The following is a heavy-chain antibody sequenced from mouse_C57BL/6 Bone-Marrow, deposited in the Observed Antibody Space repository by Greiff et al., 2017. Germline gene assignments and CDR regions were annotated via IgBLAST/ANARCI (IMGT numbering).Heavy chain of an antibody. CDR1: GYTFTSYW. CDR3: ARAGCAS. CDR2: IHPNSGST. V-gene: IGHV1-64*01. J-gene: IGHJ3*01. Sequence: VQLQQPGAELVQPGASVKLSCKASGYTFTSYWMHWVKQRPGQGLEWIGMIHPNSGSTNYNEKFKSKATLTVDKSSSTAYRKLSSLMYEDSAVYYRARAGCASGGPGTLVTVSA.